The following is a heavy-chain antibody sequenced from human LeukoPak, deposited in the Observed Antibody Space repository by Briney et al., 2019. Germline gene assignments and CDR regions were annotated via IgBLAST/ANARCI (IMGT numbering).Heavy chain of an antibody. CDR2: ISGSGDTT. D-gene: IGHD4-17*01. CDR3: AKDMSDYPPQLRFDH. CDR1: GFTFSSYA. J-gene: IGHJ4*02. V-gene: IGHV3-23*01. Sequence: PGGSLRLSCAASGFTFSSYAMSWVRQAPGKTLEWVSAISGSGDTTYYADSVKGRFTLSRDNSKNMIYLQMSSLRADDTAIYYCAKDMSDYPPQLRFDHWGQGILVTVSS.